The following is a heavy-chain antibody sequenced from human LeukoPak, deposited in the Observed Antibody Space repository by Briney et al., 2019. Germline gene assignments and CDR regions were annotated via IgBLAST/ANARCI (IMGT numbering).Heavy chain of an antibody. Sequence: PGGSLRISCAASGFIFSTCCMAWVRQSPGKGLEWVSTVSGSGDNTHYADSVKDRFTISRDNSKNTLYLQMNSLRAEDTALYYCARDAGSGWPLDYWGQGTLVTVSS. D-gene: IGHD6-19*01. J-gene: IGHJ4*02. V-gene: IGHV3-23*01. CDR1: GFIFSTCC. CDR3: ARDAGSGWPLDY. CDR2: VSGSGDNT.